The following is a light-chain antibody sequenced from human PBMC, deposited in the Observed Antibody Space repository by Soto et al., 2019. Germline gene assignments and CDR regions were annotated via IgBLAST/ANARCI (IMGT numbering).Light chain of an antibody. Sequence: QSAVTQPASVSGSPGQSITISCTGTSSDVGGHNYVSWYQQHPGKAPKLMIYEVNHRPSGVSDRFSGSKAGNTASLTISGLQAEDEADYYCSSFTSSTTLVVFGGGTKLTVL. CDR2: EVN. V-gene: IGLV2-14*01. CDR1: SSDVGGHNY. J-gene: IGLJ2*01. CDR3: SSFTSSTTLVV.